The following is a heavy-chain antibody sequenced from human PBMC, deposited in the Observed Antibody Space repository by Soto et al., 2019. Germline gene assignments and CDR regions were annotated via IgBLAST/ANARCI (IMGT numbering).Heavy chain of an antibody. CDR1: GFSFTNFA. CDR2: IGASGDIT. Sequence: GGSLRLSCSASGFSFTNFAMSWGRQARGKGLEWVAGIGASGDITWYADSVKGRLSISRDNSKNTAYLQLNSLRFEDTAVYYCAKDDFTDRGDDYFDYWGPGTLVTVSS. D-gene: IGHD2-21*02. V-gene: IGHV3-23*01. J-gene: IGHJ4*02. CDR3: AKDDFTDRGDDYFDY.